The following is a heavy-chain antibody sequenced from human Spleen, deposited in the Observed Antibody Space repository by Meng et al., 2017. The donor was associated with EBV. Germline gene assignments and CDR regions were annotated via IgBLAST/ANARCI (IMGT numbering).Heavy chain of an antibody. V-gene: IGHV4-61*01. J-gene: IGHJ4*02. Sequence: QVQLQESCPGLVTPSETLSLTCTVSGGFFGTASYCWTWIRRRPGKGLEWIGNIYYLGNTNYNPSLKSRLTISVDTSKNQFSLRLSPVTAADTAMYYCARDPNPGYCSGGGCFDLGQGTLVTVSS. CDR1: GGFFGTASYC. CDR3: ARDPNPGYCSGGGCFD. CDR2: IYYLGNT. D-gene: IGHD2-15*01.